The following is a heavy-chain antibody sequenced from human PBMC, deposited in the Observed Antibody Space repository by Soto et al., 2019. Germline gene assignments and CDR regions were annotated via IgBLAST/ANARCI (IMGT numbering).Heavy chain of an antibody. Sequence: GGSLRLSCAASGFTFSDYYMSWIRQAPGKGLEWVSYISSSGSTIYYADSVKGRFTISRDNAKNSLYLQMNSLRAEDTAVYYCARDNRGHYYYYMDVWGKGTTVTVSS. CDR3: ARDNRGHYYYYMDV. D-gene: IGHD3-10*01. V-gene: IGHV3-11*01. CDR1: GFTFSDYY. CDR2: ISSSGSTI. J-gene: IGHJ6*03.